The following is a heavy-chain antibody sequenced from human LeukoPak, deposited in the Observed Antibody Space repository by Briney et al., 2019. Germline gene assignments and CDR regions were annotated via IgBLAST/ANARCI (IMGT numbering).Heavy chain of an antibody. CDR1: GFTFSSYA. CDR2: ISGSGGST. V-gene: IGHV3-23*01. CDR3: ARAYYYGSGSYNYYYYYMDV. D-gene: IGHD3-10*01. Sequence: GGSLRLSCAASGFTFSSYAMSWVRQAPGKGLEWVSAISGSGGSTYYADSVKGRFTISRDNSKNTLYLQMNNLRAEDTAVYYCARAYYYGSGSYNYYYYYMDVWGKGTTVTVSS. J-gene: IGHJ6*03.